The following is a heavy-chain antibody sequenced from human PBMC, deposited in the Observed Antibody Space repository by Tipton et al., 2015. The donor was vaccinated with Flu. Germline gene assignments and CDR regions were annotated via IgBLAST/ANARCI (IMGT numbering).Heavy chain of an antibody. CDR2: INPSGGST. V-gene: IGHV1-46*01. J-gene: IGHJ6*02. CDR3: AREGSARRSPSYYYDYGMDV. CDR1: GYTFTSYY. Sequence: QLVQSGAEVKTPGASVKVSCKASGYTFTSYYMHWVRQAPGQGLEWMGIINPSGGSTSYAKKFQGRVTMTRDTSTSTVYMELSSLRSEDPDVYYCAREGSARRSPSYYYDYGMDVWGQGTTVTVSS.